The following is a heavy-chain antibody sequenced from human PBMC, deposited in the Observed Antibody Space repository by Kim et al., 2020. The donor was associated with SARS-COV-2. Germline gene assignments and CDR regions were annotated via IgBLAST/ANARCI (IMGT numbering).Heavy chain of an antibody. V-gene: IGHV3-23*01. CDR3: AKDQVVVVPAAIGEIIFDY. D-gene: IGHD2-2*01. J-gene: IGHJ4*02. Sequence: GGSLRLSCAASGFTFSSYAMSWVRQAPGKGLEWVSAISGSGGSTYYADSVKGRFTISRDNSKNTLYLQMNSLRAEDTAVYYCAKDQVVVVPAAIGEIIFDYWGQGTLVTVSS. CDR2: ISGSGGST. CDR1: GFTFSSYA.